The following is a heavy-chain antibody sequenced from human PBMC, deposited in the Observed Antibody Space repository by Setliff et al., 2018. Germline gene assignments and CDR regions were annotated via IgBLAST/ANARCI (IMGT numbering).Heavy chain of an antibody. J-gene: IGHJ3*01. CDR3: ARDGDGEFDF. V-gene: IGHV3-7*01. Sequence: LRLSCAASGFTFSSLWMSWVRQAPGKGPEWVANINQVGSAKFYVDSVKGRFTISRDNAKDTLHLQMNSLRVDDRAVYYCARDGDGEFDFWGQGTTVTVSS. CDR1: GFTFSSLW. D-gene: IGHD4-17*01. CDR2: INQVGSAK.